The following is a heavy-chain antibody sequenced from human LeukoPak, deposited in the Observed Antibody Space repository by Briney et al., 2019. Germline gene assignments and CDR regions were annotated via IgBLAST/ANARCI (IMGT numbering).Heavy chain of an antibody. D-gene: IGHD3/OR15-3a*01. CDR2: NYYTGST. Sequence: SETLSLTCTVSGDSIYSHNYYWAWIRQPPGKGLEWIGSNYYTGSTYYNPSLRGRVVMSVDLSKNQLSLRLNSVTAADTAVYYCARGTPTYFDFWNTYEDWFDPWGQGTQVTVSS. CDR3: ARGTPTYFDFWNTYEDWFDP. V-gene: IGHV4-39*02. J-gene: IGHJ5*02. CDR1: GDSIYSHNYY.